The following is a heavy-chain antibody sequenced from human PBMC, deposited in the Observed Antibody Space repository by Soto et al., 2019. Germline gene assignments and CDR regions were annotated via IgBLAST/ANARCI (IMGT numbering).Heavy chain of an antibody. CDR3: ARGPLPGIAAAGKMGWFDP. D-gene: IGHD6-13*01. CDR1: GGSFSGYY. Sequence: SETLSLTCAVYGGSFSGYYWSWIRQPPGKGLEWIGEINHSGSTNYNPSLKSRVTISVDTSKNQFSMKLSSVTAADTAVYYCARGPLPGIAAAGKMGWFDPWGQGTLVTVSS. J-gene: IGHJ5*02. CDR2: INHSGST. V-gene: IGHV4-34*01.